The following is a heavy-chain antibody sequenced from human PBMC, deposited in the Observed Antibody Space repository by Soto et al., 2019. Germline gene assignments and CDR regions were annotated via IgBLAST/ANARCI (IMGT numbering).Heavy chain of an antibody. D-gene: IGHD2-15*01. CDR2: ISAYNGNT. CDR1: GYTFTSYG. V-gene: IGHV1-18*01. CDR3: ARDTCSGGSCYSYAFDI. J-gene: IGHJ3*02. Sequence: ASVKVSFKASGYTFTSYGISWVRQAPGQGLEWMGWISAYNGNTNYAQKLQGRVTMTTDTSTSTAYMELRSLRSDDTAVYYCARDTCSGGSCYSYAFDIWGQGTMVTVSS.